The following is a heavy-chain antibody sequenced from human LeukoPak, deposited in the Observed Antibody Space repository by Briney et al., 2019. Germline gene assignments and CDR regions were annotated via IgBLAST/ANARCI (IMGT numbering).Heavy chain of an antibody. CDR3: VVGQLWLGWSLDY. V-gene: IGHV1-46*01. J-gene: IGHJ4*02. Sequence: ASVKVSCKASGYTFTSYYMHWVRQAPGQGLEWMGIINPSGGSTSYAQKLQGRVTMTTDTSTSTAYMELRSLRSDDTAVYYCVVGQLWLGWSLDYWGQGTLVTVSS. D-gene: IGHD5-18*01. CDR2: INPSGGST. CDR1: GYTFTSYY.